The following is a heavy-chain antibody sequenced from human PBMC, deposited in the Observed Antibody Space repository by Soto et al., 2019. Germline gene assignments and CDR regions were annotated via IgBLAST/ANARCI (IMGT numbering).Heavy chain of an antibody. CDR1: GFIFSSYW. V-gene: IGHV3-7*01. CDR3: ARGFNSALDI. CDR2: IKQDGSEK. Sequence: EVQLVESGGGLVQPGGSLRLSCAATGFIFSSYWMSWVRQARGKGLEWVANIKQDGSEKYYVDSAKGRFTISRDNAKNSLHLQMNSLRAEDTAVYYCARGFNSALDIWGQGKMVTVSS. J-gene: IGHJ3*02.